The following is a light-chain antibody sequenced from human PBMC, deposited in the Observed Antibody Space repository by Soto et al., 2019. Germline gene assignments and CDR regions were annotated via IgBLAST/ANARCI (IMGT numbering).Light chain of an antibody. CDR1: QSVSIN. V-gene: IGKV3-15*01. CDR3: HQNNNWPFT. Sequence: EIVMTQSPATLSVSPGEGATLSCRASQSVSINLAWYQQKPGQAPRLLIYDASTRATGIPARFSGSGSGTEFTLSISSLQSEDFAVYYCHQNNNWPFTSGGGTKVEIK. CDR2: DAS. J-gene: IGKJ4*01.